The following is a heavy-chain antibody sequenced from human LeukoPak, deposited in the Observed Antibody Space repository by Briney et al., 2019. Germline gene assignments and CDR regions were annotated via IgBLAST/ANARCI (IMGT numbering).Heavy chain of an antibody. V-gene: IGHV4-39*07. Sequence: SETLALTCSVPGGSMNSNVHYWDWIRQPPGKGLEWIGSIYYRGTTYYKASLKSRVTISVDTTKNQFSLTLTSVTAADTAMYFCASHEGISGSNSWGQGTLAIVSS. CDR1: GGSMNSNVHY. CDR2: IYYRGTT. J-gene: IGHJ3*01. D-gene: IGHD1-26*01. CDR3: ASHEGISGSNS.